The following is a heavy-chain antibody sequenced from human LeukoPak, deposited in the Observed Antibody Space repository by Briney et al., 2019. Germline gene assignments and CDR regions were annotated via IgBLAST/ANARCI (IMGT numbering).Heavy chain of an antibody. D-gene: IGHD5-12*01. J-gene: IGHJ4*02. CDR3: AKSYNGYESKPDY. V-gene: IGHV3-23*01. CDR1: GFTFSSYA. CDR2: ISNSGGRT. Sequence: PGGSLRLSCAASGFTFSSYAMSWVRQAPGKGLEWVSSISNSGGRTFYTDSVKGRFTISRDNSKITLYLQMNSLRAEDTAVYYCAKSYNGYESKPDYWGQGTLVTVCS.